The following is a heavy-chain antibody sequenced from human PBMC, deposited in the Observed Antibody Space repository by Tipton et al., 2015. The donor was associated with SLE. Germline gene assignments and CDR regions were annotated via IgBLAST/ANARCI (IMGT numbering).Heavy chain of an antibody. Sequence: LRLSCTVSNVSITNNHWSWIRQPAGKGLDWIGRIYTSGSTNYNPSLKSRVSMSVDTSKNQFSLKLSSVTAADTAVYYCAKLFGSAYWYYMGVWGKGTTVTVS. J-gene: IGHJ6*03. D-gene: IGHD2-21*01. V-gene: IGHV4-4*07. CDR3: AKLFGSAYWYYMGV. CDR1: NVSITNNH. CDR2: IYTSGST.